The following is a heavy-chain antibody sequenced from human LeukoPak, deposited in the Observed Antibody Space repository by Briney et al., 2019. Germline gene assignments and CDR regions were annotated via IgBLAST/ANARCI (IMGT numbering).Heavy chain of an antibody. CDR3: ARSGELWAFDI. D-gene: IGHD3-16*01. CDR1: GFTFSSYA. J-gene: IGHJ3*02. CDR2: IWYDGSNK. Sequence: GGSLRLSCAASGFTFSSYAMHWVRQAPGKGLEWVAVIWYDGSNKYYAGSVKGRFTISRDNSKNTLYLQMNSLRAEDTAVYYCARSGELWAFDIWGRGTMVTVSS. V-gene: IGHV3-33*08.